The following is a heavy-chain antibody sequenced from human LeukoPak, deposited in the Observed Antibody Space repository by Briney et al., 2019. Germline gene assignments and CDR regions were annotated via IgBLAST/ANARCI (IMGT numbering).Heavy chain of an antibody. CDR1: GGSISRSRYY. D-gene: IGHD2-21*01. CDR2: IYYGGST. V-gene: IGHV4-39*01. CDR3: ARGVVIAPQTFDY. J-gene: IGHJ4*02. Sequence: SETLSLTCTVSGGSISRSRYYWGWIRQPPGKGLEWIGSIYYGGSTYYSPSLKSRVTISVDTSKNQFSLKLTSVTAADTAVYYCARGVVIAPQTFDYWGQGTLVTVSS.